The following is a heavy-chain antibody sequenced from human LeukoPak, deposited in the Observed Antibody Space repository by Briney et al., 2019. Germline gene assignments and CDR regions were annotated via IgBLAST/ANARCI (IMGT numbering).Heavy chain of an antibody. J-gene: IGHJ4*02. D-gene: IGHD1-14*01. V-gene: IGHV3-74*01. Sequence: GGSLRLSCAASGFTFSSYWIHWVRQAPGKGLVWVSRINTDGSSTSFADSVKGRFTISRDNAKNTLYLQMNSLRAEDTAVYYCKRENRATNGRFYFDYWGQGPLVTVSS. CDR3: KRENRATNGRFYFDY. CDR1: GFTFSSYW. CDR2: INTDGSST.